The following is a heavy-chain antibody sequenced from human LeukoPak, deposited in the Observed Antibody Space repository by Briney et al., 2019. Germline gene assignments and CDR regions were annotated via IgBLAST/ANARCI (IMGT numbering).Heavy chain of an antibody. Sequence: GASVKVSCKASGYTFTSYYMHWVRQAPGQGLEWMGIINPSGGSTSYAQKFQGRVTMTRDTSTSTVYMELSSLRSEDTAVYYCARDRDEYGSSPYYFDYWGQGTLVTVSS. CDR1: GYTFTSYY. V-gene: IGHV1-46*01. CDR2: INPSGGST. J-gene: IGHJ4*02. D-gene: IGHD6-6*01. CDR3: ARDRDEYGSSPYYFDY.